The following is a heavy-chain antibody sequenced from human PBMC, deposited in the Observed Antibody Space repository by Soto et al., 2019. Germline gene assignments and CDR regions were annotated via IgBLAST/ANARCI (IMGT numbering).Heavy chain of an antibody. CDR1: GGSISGFY. CDR2: IHATEGT. CDR3: ARALSSAAGLYFDY. J-gene: IGHJ4*02. V-gene: IGHV4-4*07. D-gene: IGHD6-13*01. Sequence: SETLSLTCTVSGGSISGFYWSWIRQPAGKAMEWVGRIHATEGTNYNPSLKSRVTMSIDTSNNQFSLKLGSLTAADTALYYCARALSSAAGLYFDYWGQGTLVTVSS.